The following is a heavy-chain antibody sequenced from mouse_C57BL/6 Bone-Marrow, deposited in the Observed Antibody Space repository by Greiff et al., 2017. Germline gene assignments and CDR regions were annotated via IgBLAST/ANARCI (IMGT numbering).Heavy chain of an antibody. J-gene: IGHJ3*01. V-gene: IGHV5-12*01. CDR2: ISTGGGST. CDR1: GFTFSDYY. Sequence: EVQLLESGGGLVQPGASLKLSCAASGFTFSDYYMYWVRQTPEKGLEWVAYISTGGGSTYYPDTVKGRFTLSRDKAKNTLYLQMSSLKSEDTAMDFCARDGVTKGLAYWGQGTIVTVSA. CDR3: ARDGVTKGLAY. D-gene: IGHD2-2*01.